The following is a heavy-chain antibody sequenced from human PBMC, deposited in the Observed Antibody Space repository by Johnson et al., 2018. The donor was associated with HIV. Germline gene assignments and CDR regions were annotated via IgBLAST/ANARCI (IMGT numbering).Heavy chain of an antibody. CDR1: GFTFSSYA. CDR2: ISYDGSNK. D-gene: IGHD4-17*01. V-gene: IGHV3-30-3*01. J-gene: IGHJ3*02. Sequence: QVQLVESGGGLVKPGGSLRLSCAASGFTFSSYAMYWVRQAPGKGLEWVAFISYDGSNKYYADSVKGRFTISRVNSKNMLYLQMNSPRVEDTAVYYCAKEGSRGTVTQAPDAFDIWGQGTVVTVSS. CDR3: AKEGSRGTVTQAPDAFDI.